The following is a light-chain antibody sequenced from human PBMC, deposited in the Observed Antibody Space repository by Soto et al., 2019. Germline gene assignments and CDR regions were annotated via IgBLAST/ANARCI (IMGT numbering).Light chain of an antibody. CDR2: GTS. CDR1: QSVNRN. Sequence: EIVMTQSPATLALSPGQRPTLSCRASQSVNRNLAWYKQNAGQAPRILSYGTSTRATGIPARFSGSGSGTEFTLTISSLQFEDFEVYYCQQYNNWPRTFGQGTKVDIK. J-gene: IGKJ1*01. V-gene: IGKV3-15*01. CDR3: QQYNNWPRT.